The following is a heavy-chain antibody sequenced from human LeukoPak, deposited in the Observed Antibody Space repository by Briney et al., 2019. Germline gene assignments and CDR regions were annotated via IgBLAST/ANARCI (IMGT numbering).Heavy chain of an antibody. CDR2: ISAYNGNT. CDR1: GYTFTSYG. CDR3: AAAAYSSSPSHYGMDV. V-gene: IGHV1-18*01. D-gene: IGHD6-6*01. Sequence: ASVKVSCKASGYTFTSYGISWVRQAPGQGFEWMGWISAYNGNTNYAQKLQGRVTMTTDTSTSTAYMELRSLRSDDTAVYYCAAAAYSSSPSHYGMDVWGQGTTVTVSS. J-gene: IGHJ6*02.